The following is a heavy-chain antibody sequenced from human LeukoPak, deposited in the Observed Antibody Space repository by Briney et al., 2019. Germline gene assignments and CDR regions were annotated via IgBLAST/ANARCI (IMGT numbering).Heavy chain of an antibody. V-gene: IGHV4-34*01. Sequence: SETLSLTCAVYGGSFSGYYWSWIRQPPGKGLEWIGEINHSGSTNYNPSLKSRVTISVDTSKNQFSLKLSSVTAADTAVYYCASPPVPTNVRDVWGQGTTVTV. CDR1: GGSFSGYY. CDR2: INHSGST. CDR3: ASPPVPTNVRDV. J-gene: IGHJ6*02. D-gene: IGHD2-2*01.